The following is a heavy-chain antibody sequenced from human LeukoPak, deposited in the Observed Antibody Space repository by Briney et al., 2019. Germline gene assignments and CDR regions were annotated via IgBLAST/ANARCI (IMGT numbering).Heavy chain of an antibody. CDR2: ISCSGGST. CDR3: AKDERDGYKLWFDP. V-gene: IGHV3-23*01. Sequence: GGTLTLSCAASGFTFSSYAMSWVRQAPGKGLEWVSAISCSGGSTYYADSVKGRFTISRDNSKNPLYLQMNRLRAEATGVYYCAKDERDGYKLWFDPWGEGTLVTVSS. J-gene: IGHJ5*02. D-gene: IGHD5-24*01. CDR1: GFTFSSYA.